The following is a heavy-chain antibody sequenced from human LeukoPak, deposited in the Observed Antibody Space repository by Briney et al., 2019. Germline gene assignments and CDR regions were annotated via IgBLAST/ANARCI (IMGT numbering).Heavy chain of an antibody. D-gene: IGHD3-10*01. CDR1: GFTFSSYG. CDR3: ARGDVTYYYGSGSSYILDY. J-gene: IGHJ4*02. Sequence: PGGSLRLSCAASGFTFSSYGMSWVRQAPGKGLEWVPGINWNGGSTGYADSVKGRFTISRDNAKNSLYLQMNSLRAEDTALYYCARGDVTYYYGSGSSYILDYWGQGTLVTVSS. V-gene: IGHV3-20*04. CDR2: INWNGGST.